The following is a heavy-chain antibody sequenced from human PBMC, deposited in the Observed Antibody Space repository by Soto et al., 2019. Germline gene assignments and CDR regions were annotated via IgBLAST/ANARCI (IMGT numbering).Heavy chain of an antibody. J-gene: IGHJ4*02. CDR1: GGSFSGYY. CDR2: INHSGST. V-gene: IGHV4-34*01. Sequence: SETLSLTCAVYGGSFSGYYWTWIRQPPGTGLEWIGEINHSGSTNYNPSLKSRVTISVDTSKNQFSLKLTSVTAADTAVYYCAREKITALFDSGGREPRVTVSS. D-gene: IGHD3-10*01. CDR3: AREKITALFDS.